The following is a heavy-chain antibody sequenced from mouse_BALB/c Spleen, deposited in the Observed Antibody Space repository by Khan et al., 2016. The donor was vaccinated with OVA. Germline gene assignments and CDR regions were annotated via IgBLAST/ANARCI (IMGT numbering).Heavy chain of an antibody. CDR1: GFTFSGYG. V-gene: IGHV5-6-3*01. CDR2: INSNGGTS. J-gene: IGHJ1*01. CDR3: ARVYYRYDGGYWYFDV. D-gene: IGHD2-14*01. Sequence: EVELVEPGGGLVQPGGFLKLSCVASGFTFSGYGMSWVRQTPDKRLELVATINSNGGTSYYPDSVKGRCTISRDNAKNTLHMQMSSMKSEDTAMYYCARVYYRYDGGYWYFDVWGAGTTVTVSS.